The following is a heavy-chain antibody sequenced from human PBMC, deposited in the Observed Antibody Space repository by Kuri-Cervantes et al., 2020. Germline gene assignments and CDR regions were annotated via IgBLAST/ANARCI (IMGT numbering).Heavy chain of an antibody. D-gene: IGHD6-19*01. J-gene: IGHJ5*02. Sequence: ASVKVSCKASGYTFTSYAMHWVRQAPGQRLEWMGWINAGNGNTKYSQKFQGRVTITRDTSASTAYTELSSLRSEDTAVYYCARAPKAGTFWFDPWGQGTLVTVSS. CDR1: GYTFTSYA. CDR3: ARAPKAGTFWFDP. V-gene: IGHV1-3*01. CDR2: INAGNGNT.